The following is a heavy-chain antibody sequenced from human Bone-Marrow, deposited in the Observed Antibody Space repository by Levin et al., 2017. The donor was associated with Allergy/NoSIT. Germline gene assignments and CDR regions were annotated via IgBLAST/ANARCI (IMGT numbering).Heavy chain of an antibody. D-gene: IGHD6-19*01. Sequence: ASVKVSCKASGYTFTSYSMHWVRQAPGQRLEWMGWINTGNGNTKYSQKFQGRVTITRDTSASTAYMGLSSLISEDTAVYFCARRIAVAGADVFDFWGQGTLVTVSS. J-gene: IGHJ4*02. CDR3: ARRIAVAGADVFDF. CDR1: GYTFTSYS. V-gene: IGHV1-3*04. CDR2: INTGNGNT.